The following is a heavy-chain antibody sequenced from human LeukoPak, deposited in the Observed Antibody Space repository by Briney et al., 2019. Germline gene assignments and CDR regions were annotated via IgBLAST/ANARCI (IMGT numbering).Heavy chain of an antibody. V-gene: IGHV4-34*01. CDR2: INHSGST. CDR3: ARVPRGDTAMVTYFDY. D-gene: IGHD5-18*01. CDR1: GGSFSGYY. Sequence: SETLSLTCAVYGGSFSGYYWSWIRQPPGKGLEWIGEINHSGSTNYNPSLKSRVTISVDTFKNQFSLKLSSVTAADTAVYYCARVPRGDTAMVTYFDYWGQGTLVTVSS. J-gene: IGHJ4*02.